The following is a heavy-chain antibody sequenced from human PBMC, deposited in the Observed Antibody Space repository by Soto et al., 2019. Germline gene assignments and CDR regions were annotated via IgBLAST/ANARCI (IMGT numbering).Heavy chain of an antibody. J-gene: IGHJ5*02. CDR3: ARDVAMVRGKFDP. CDR2: IISIFGTA. Sequence: QVQLVHPGAEVKKPGSSVKVSCKASGGTFSSYAISWVRQAPGQGLEWMGGIISIFGTANYAQKFQGRVTITADESTSTAYMELSSLRSEDTAVYYCARDVAMVRGKFDPWGQGTLVTVSS. CDR1: GGTFSSYA. D-gene: IGHD3-10*01. V-gene: IGHV1-69*01.